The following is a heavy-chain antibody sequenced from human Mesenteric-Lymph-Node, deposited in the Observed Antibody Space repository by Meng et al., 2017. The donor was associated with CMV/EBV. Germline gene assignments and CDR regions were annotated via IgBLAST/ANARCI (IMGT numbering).Heavy chain of an antibody. D-gene: IGHD3-10*01. CDR2: INPTSGGT. CDR1: CSFTGYY. V-gene: IGHV1-2*06. J-gene: IGHJ4*02. CDR3: ARAITMVRGVIRVFDY. Sequence: CSFTGYYSHWVRQAPAQGLEWMGLINPTSGGTNYAQKFQGRVTMTRDTSISTAYMELSRLRSDDTAVYYCARAITMVRGVIRVFDYWGQGTLVTVSS.